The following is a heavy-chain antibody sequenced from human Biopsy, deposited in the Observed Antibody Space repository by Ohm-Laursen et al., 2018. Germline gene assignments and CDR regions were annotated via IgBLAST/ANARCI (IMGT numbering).Heavy chain of an antibody. CDR2: IYYSGST. D-gene: IGHD1-26*01. J-gene: IGHJ3*02. V-gene: IGHV4-61*01. CDR1: GGSVSSGSYY. CDR3: ARGTGRYYVYGAFDI. Sequence: GTLSLTCTVSGGSVSSGSYYWSWIRQPPGKGLEWIGYIYYSGSTNYNPSLKSRVTISVDTSRNQFSLKLSSVTAADTAVYYCARGTGRYYVYGAFDIWGQGTVVTVSS.